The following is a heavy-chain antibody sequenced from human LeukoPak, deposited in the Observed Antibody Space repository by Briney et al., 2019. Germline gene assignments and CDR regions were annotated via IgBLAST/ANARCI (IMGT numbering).Heavy chain of an antibody. CDR1: GGTFSSYA. CDR3: ASLDCSSTSCYLAGNY. J-gene: IGHJ4*02. Sequence: ASVKVSCKASGGTFSSYAISWVRQAPGQGLEWMGGIIPIFGTANYAQKFQGRVTITTDESTSTAYMELSSLRSEDTAVYHCASLDCSSTSCYLAGNYWGQGTLVTVSS. V-gene: IGHV1-69*05. D-gene: IGHD2-2*01. CDR2: IIPIFGTA.